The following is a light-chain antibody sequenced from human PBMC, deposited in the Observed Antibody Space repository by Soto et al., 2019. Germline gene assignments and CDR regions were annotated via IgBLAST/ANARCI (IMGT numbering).Light chain of an antibody. J-gene: IGKJ2*01. CDR1: QTLLHSNGYTY. CDR2: LGS. Sequence: EIAMTQSPLSLAVTPGEPASISCRSSQTLLHSNGYTYLDWYLQKPGQSPQLLIYLGSNRASGVPDRFSVSRSGTDFTLKISRVEAEDVGIFYCMQGLRPMYTFGQGTKLEIK. CDR3: MQGLRPMYT. V-gene: IGKV2-28*01.